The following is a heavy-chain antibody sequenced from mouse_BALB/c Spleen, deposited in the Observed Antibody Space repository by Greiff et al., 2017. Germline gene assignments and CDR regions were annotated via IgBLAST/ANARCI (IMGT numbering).Heavy chain of an antibody. CDR1: GYTFTSYW. CDR3: ARSGEYGNYGAD. D-gene: IGHD2-10*02. V-gene: IGHV1-87*01. CDR2: IYPGDGDT. Sequence: VQLQQSGAELARPGASVKLSCKASGYTFTSYWMQWVKQRPGQGLEWIGAIYPGDGDTRYTQKFKGKATLTADKSSSTAYMQLSSLASEDSAVYYCARSGEYGNYGADWGQGTLVTVSA. J-gene: IGHJ3*01.